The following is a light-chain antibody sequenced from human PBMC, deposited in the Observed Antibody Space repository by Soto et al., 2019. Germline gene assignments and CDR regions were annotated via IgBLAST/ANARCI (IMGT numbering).Light chain of an antibody. V-gene: IGLV3-1*01. CDR2: QDD. Sequence: SYELTQPPSVSVSPGQTASITCSGDKLGDKYASWYQQKPGQSPVLVIYQDDKRPSGIPERFSGSNSGNTATLTISGTQAMDEADYYCQAWDSSSHVVFGGGTQLTVL. CDR1: KLGDKY. CDR3: QAWDSSSHVV. J-gene: IGLJ2*01.